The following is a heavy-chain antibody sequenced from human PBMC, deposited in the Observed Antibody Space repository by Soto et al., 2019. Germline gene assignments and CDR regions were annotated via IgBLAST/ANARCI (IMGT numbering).Heavy chain of an antibody. CDR2: ISSSSSYT. J-gene: IGHJ4*02. V-gene: IGHV3-11*06. D-gene: IGHD6-13*01. CDR1: GFTFSDSY. CDR3: ARAQRHGSSWHEY. Sequence: LRLSCAASGFTFSDSYMSWIRQAPGKGLEWVSYISSSSSYTNYADSVKGRFTISRDNAKNXLYLQMNSLRAEDTAVYYCARAQRHGSSWHEYWVQGTMVTVSS.